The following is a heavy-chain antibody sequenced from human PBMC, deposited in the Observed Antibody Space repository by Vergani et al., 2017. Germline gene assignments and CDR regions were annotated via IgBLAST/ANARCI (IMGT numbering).Heavy chain of an antibody. CDR2: INPNSGGT. D-gene: IGHD3-3*01. V-gene: IGHV1-2*02. J-gene: IGHJ3*02. CDR1: GYTFTGYY. CDR3: ARGFWSGYSPPFWGAFDI. Sequence: QVQLVQSGAEVKKPGASVKVSCKASGYTFTGYYMHWVRQAPGQGLEWMGWINPNSGGTNYAQKFQGRVTMTRDTSISTAYRELSGLRSDDTAVYYCARGFWSGYSPPFWGAFDIWGQGTMVTVSS.